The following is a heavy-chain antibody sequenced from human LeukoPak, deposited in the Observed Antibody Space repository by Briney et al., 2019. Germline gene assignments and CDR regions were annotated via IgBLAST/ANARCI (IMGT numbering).Heavy chain of an antibody. Sequence: GGSLRLSCAASGFTFNNYAMNWVRQAPGKGLEWVSSISGSGGNTYYADSVKGRFTISRDNSKNTLYLQMNSLRAEDTAVYYCAKEGGGSQGTDIWGQGTMVTVSS. CDR3: AKEGGGSQGTDI. D-gene: IGHD1-26*01. J-gene: IGHJ3*02. CDR2: ISGSGGNT. CDR1: GFTFNNYA. V-gene: IGHV3-23*01.